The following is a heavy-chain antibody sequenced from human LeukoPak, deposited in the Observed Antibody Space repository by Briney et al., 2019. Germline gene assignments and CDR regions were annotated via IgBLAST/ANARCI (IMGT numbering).Heavy chain of an antibody. J-gene: IGHJ6*03. CDR3: ARENNYYYYMDV. D-gene: IGHD1/OR15-1a*01. V-gene: IGHV4-59*01. CDR1: GGSISSYY. CDR2: IYYSGST. Sequence: SETLSLTCTVSGGSISSYYWSWIRQPPGKGLEWIGYIYYSGSTNYNPSLKSRVTISVDTSKNQFSLKLSSVTAADTAVYYCARENNYYYYMDVWGKGTTVTVPS.